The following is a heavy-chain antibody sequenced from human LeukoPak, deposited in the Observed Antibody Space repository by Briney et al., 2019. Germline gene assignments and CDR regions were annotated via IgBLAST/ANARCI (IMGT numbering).Heavy chain of an antibody. J-gene: IGHJ6*02. CDR1: GGSISSSSDY. CDR3: VRGSGSYYYYYYGMDV. V-gene: IGHV4-39*01. D-gene: IGHD3-10*01. Sequence: MASETLSLTCTVSGGSISSSSDYWGWIRQPPGKGLGRTGSIYYSTRTYYNPSLTSRVTISVDTSNNQFSLKLSSVTAADTAVYYCVRGSGSYYYYYYGMDVWGQGTTVTVSS. CDR2: IYYSTRT.